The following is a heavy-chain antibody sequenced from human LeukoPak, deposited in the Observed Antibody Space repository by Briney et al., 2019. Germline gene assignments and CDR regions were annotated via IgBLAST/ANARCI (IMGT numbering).Heavy chain of an antibody. CDR2: INSDGSST. D-gene: IGHD6-25*01. Sequence: GWSLRLSCAASGLTFSSNWMHWVRQAPGKGLVGVSRINSDGSSTIYADSVKGRFTISRDNAKNTLYLQMNSLRAEDTAVYYCSTQRGGSPGDYWGQGALVTVSS. V-gene: IGHV3-74*01. CDR1: GLTFSSNW. CDR3: STQRGGSPGDY. J-gene: IGHJ4*02.